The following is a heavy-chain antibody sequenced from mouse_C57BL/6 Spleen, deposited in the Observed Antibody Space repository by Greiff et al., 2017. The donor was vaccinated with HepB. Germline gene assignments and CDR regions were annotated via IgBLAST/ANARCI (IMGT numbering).Heavy chain of an antibody. Sequence: QVQLKQSGAELVKPGASVKISCKASGYAFSSYWMNWVKQRPGKGLEWIGQIYPGDGDTNYNGKFKGKATLTADKSSSTAYMQLSSLTSEDSAVYFCARGAYYDEFAYWGQGTLVTVSA. CDR3: ARGAYYDEFAY. CDR2: IYPGDGDT. CDR1: GYAFSSYW. J-gene: IGHJ3*01. D-gene: IGHD1-1*01. V-gene: IGHV1-80*01.